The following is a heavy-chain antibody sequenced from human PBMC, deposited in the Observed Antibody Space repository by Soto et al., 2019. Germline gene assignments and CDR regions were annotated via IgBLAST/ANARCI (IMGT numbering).Heavy chain of an antibody. CDR3: ARDRMTTVVKGAFDI. CDR2: ISAYNGNT. J-gene: IGHJ3*02. Sequence: ASVKVSCKASGYTFTSYGISWVRQAPGQGLEWMGWISAYNGNTNYAQKLQGRVTMTTDTSTSTAYMELRSLRSDDTAVYYCARDRMTTVVKGAFDIWGQGTMVTVSS. D-gene: IGHD4-17*01. CDR1: GYTFTSYG. V-gene: IGHV1-18*01.